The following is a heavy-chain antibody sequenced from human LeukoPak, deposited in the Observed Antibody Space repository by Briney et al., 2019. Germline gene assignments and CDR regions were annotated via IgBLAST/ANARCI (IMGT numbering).Heavy chain of an antibody. CDR1: GGSFSGYY. D-gene: IGHD3-16*01. J-gene: IGHJ6*04. CDR2: INHSGST. Sequence: SETLSLTCAVYGGSFSGYYWSWIRQPPGKGLEWIGEINHSGSTNYNPSLKSRVTISVDTSKNQFSLKLSSVTAADTAVYYCARTAAGLAIGDYYKGMDVWGKGTTVTVSS. V-gene: IGHV4-34*01. CDR3: ARTAAGLAIGDYYKGMDV.